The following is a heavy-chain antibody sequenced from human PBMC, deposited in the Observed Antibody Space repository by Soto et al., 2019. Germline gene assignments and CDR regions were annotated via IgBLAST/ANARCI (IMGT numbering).Heavy chain of an antibody. D-gene: IGHD6-13*01. CDR2: ISAYNGNT. Sequence: ASVKVSCKASGGTFSSYGISWVRQAPGQGLEWMGWISAYNGNTNYAQKLQGRVTMTTDTSTSTAYMELRSLRSDDTAVYYCAWSYLGYSSSWYAYWGQGTLVTVSS. J-gene: IGHJ4*02. CDR1: GGTFSSYG. CDR3: AWSYLGYSSSWYAY. V-gene: IGHV1-18*01.